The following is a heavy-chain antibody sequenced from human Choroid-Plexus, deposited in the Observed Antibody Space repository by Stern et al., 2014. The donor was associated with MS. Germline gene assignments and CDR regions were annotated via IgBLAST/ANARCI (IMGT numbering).Heavy chain of an antibody. V-gene: IGHV3-21*01. D-gene: IGHD5-18*01. J-gene: IGHJ3*01. CDR2: ISRTSTYI. CDR3: ARPIQRDAFDV. Sequence: VQLVQSGGGLVKPGGSLRLSCAASGFDFSPYSINWVRQAPGKGLEWLSSISRTSTYIYYADSVKGRFTISRDNAKNSVYLQMNSLRAEDTAVYYCARPIQRDAFDVWGQGTMVTVSS. CDR1: GFDFSPYS.